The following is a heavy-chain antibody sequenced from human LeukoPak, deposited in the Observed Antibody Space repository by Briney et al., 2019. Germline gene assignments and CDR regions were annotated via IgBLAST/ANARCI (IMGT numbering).Heavy chain of an antibody. CDR1: GASISGSDYN. CDR2: IFYSGTI. Sequence: PSETLSLTCNVSGASISGSDYNWSWLRQPPGKGLEWIASIFYSGTIYNNPSLKSRTLISVDTSKNQFSLRLTSVTAADTAVYFYATLDNSFDHWGQGTLVTVSS. J-gene: IGHJ5*02. CDR3: ATLDNSFDH. V-gene: IGHV4-30-4*01.